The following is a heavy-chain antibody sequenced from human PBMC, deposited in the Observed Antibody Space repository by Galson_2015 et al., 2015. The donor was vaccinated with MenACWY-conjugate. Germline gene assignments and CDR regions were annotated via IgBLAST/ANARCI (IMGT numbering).Heavy chain of an antibody. D-gene: IGHD2-21*01. V-gene: IGHV3-15*01. CDR1: ASTFSNAY. CDR3: TTHKPDSWGGLLFHFYRDV. CDR2: IKSQTDGGKT. J-gene: IGHJ6*03. Sequence: SLRLSCAGSASTFSNAYMSWVRQAPGKGLEWVGRIKSQTDGGKTDYAAPVKGRFTISRDDSKNTLYLQMNSLKIEDTAVYYCTTHKPDSWGGLLFHFYRDVWGKGTTVTVSS.